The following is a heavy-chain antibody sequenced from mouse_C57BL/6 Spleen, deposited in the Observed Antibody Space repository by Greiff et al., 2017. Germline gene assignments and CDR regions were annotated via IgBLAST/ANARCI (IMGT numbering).Heavy chain of an antibody. CDR3: TSTDDYGSSDY. CDR2: IRNKANNHAT. CDR1: GFTFSDAW. V-gene: IGHV6-6*01. D-gene: IGHD1-1*01. J-gene: IGHJ2*01. Sequence: EVKLVESGGGLVQPGGSMKLSCAASGFTFSDAWMDWVRQSPEKGLEWVAEIRNKANNHATYYDESVKGMFTISRDESKSSVYLQMNSLRAEYTGIYSCTSTDDYGSSDYWCQGTTLTVSS.